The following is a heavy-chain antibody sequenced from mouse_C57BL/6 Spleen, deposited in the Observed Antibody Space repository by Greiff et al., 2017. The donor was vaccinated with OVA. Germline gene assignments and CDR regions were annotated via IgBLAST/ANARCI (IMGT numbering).Heavy chain of an antibody. CDR2: IDPSDSET. D-gene: IGHD2-5*01. CDR3: ARQGTYYSNPMDY. Sequence: QVQLQQSGAELVRPGSSVKLSCKASGYTFTSYWMHWVKQRPIQGLEWIGNIDPSDSETHYNQKFKDKATLTVDKSSSTAYMQLSSLTSEDSAVYYCARQGTYYSNPMDYWGQGTSVTVSS. V-gene: IGHV1-52*01. CDR1: GYTFTSYW. J-gene: IGHJ4*01.